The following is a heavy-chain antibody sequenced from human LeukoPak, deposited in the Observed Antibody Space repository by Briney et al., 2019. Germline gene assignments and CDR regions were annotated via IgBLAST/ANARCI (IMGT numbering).Heavy chain of an antibody. CDR2: ISAFNGNT. Sequence: ASVKVSCTTSGYIFTSYGISCVRQAPGQGRECVGWISAFNGNTNCAQKFQGRVTITTDTSTRRAYMEVRSLKCDDTAVYFCARGMVHNYWRQGTITTVSS. CDR3: ARGMVHNY. J-gene: IGHJ4*02. CDR1: GYIFTSYG. V-gene: IGHV1-18*01. D-gene: IGHD2-8*01.